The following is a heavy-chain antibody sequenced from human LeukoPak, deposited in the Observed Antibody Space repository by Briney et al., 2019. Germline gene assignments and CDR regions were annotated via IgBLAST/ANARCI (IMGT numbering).Heavy chain of an antibody. CDR2: FFYTGST. CDR1: GGSISSYY. J-gene: IGHJ4*02. V-gene: IGHV4-59*08. D-gene: IGHD6-13*01. CDR3: ARVGHIAAAGTYDY. Sequence: SETLSLTCTVSGGSISSYYWSWIRQPPGKGLEWIRNFFYTGSTNNNPSLKSRVTMSGDTSKNQFSLKLSSVTAADTAVYFCARVGHIAAAGTYDYWGQGALVAVSS.